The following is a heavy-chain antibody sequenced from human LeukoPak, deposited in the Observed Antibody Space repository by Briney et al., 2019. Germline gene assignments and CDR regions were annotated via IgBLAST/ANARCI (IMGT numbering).Heavy chain of an antibody. D-gene: IGHD5-18*01. V-gene: IGHV3-7*01. CDR3: ARALWGAMVTSDY. Sequence: PGGSLRLSCAASGFTFSSYWMSWVRQAPGKGLEWVANIKQDGSEKYYVDSVKGRFTISRDNAKNSLYLQMNSLRAEDMAVYYCARALWGAMVTSDYWGQGTLVTVSS. J-gene: IGHJ4*02. CDR2: IKQDGSEK. CDR1: GFTFSSYW.